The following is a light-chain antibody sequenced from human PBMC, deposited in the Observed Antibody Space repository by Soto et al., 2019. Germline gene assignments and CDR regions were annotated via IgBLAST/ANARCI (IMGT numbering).Light chain of an antibody. CDR3: QQYSNYPLT. V-gene: IGKV3-20*01. CDR2: GIS. CDR1: QSVRSTY. Sequence: EIVLTQSPGTLSLSPGERATLSCRASQSVRSTYLAWYQQKPGQAPRLLIYGISSRASGIPDRFSGNGSGTDFTLTISRLEPEDFAVFYCQQYSNYPLTFGGGTKVEIK. J-gene: IGKJ4*01.